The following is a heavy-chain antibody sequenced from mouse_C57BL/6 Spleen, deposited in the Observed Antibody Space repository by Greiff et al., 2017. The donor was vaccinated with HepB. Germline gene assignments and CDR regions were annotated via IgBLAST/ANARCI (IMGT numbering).Heavy chain of an antibody. CDR3: ARLGREGFDY. CDR1: GYAFSSSW. D-gene: IGHD4-1*01. Sequence: QVQLQQSGPELVKPGDSVKISCKASGYAFSSSWMNWVKQRPGKGLEWIGRIYPGDGDTNYNGKFKGKATLTADKSSSTAYMQLSSLTSEDSAVYFCARLGREGFDYWGQGTTLTVSS. J-gene: IGHJ2*01. CDR2: IYPGDGDT. V-gene: IGHV1-82*01.